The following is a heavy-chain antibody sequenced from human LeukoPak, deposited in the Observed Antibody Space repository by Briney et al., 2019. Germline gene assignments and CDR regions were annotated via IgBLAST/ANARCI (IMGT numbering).Heavy chain of an antibody. CDR2: IWYDRSNK. J-gene: IGHJ4*02. D-gene: IGHD6-6*01. Sequence: GGSLRLSCAASGFTFSSYGMHWVRQAPGKGLGRGAVIWYDRSNKYYADSVKGRFTISRDNSKNTLYLQMNSLRAEDTAVYYCARDLQLVRSPFDYWGQGTLVTVSS. CDR3: ARDLQLVRSPFDY. CDR1: GFTFSSYG. V-gene: IGHV3-33*01.